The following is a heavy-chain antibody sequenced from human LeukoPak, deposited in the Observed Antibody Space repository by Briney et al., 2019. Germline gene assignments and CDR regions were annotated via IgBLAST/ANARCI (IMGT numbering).Heavy chain of an antibody. J-gene: IGHJ6*02. V-gene: IGHV3-30*18. Sequence: GRSLRLSCAASGFTFSSYGMHWVRQAPGKGLEWVAVISYDGSNKYYADSVKGRLTISRDNSKNTLYLQMNSLRAEDTAVYYCAKGSGYYYYYAMDVWGQGTTVTVSS. CDR3: AKGSGYYYYYAMDV. CDR1: GFTFSSYG. CDR2: ISYDGSNK.